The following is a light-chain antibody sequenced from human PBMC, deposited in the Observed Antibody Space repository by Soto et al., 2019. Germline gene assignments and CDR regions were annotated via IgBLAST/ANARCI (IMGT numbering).Light chain of an antibody. CDR3: SSYTTTSTLGV. V-gene: IGLV2-14*01. Sequence: QSALTQPASVSGSPGQSITISCTGTSSDVGGYDYVSWYQQYPGKAPRLIIYEVSNRPSGVSNRFSGSKSGKTASLTISGLQAEDEADYYCSSYTTTSTLGVFGTGTKVTVL. CDR1: SSDVGGYDY. CDR2: EVS. J-gene: IGLJ1*01.